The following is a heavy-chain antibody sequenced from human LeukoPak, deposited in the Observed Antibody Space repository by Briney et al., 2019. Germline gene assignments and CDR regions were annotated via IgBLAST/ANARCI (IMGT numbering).Heavy chain of an antibody. V-gene: IGHV3-23*01. J-gene: IGHJ4*02. CDR2: ISGSGGST. D-gene: IGHD3-3*01. CDR1: GFTYSSYA. Sequence: GGSLGLXCAASGFTYSSYAMSWVRLAPGKGLEWVSAISGSGGSTYYADSVKGRFTISRDNSKNTLYLQMNSLRAEDTAVYYCAKEEGGTYYDFWSGYYIFDYWGQGTLVTVSS. CDR3: AKEEGGTYYDFWSGYYIFDY.